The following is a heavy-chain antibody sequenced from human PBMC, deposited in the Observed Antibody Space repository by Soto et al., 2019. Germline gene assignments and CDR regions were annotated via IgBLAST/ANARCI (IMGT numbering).Heavy chain of an antibody. J-gene: IGHJ4*02. V-gene: IGHV3-23*01. Sequence: EVQLLESGGGLVQPGGSLRLSCAASGFTFSSYAMSWVRQAPGKGLEWVSAISGSGGSTYYADSVKGRFTISRDNSKNTLYLQMDRLRAEDTAVYYCAKDNGLRRYGLGSYYVFDYWGQGTLVTVSS. CDR2: ISGSGGST. CDR1: GFTFSSYA. D-gene: IGHD3-10*01. CDR3: AKDNGLRRYGLGSYYVFDY.